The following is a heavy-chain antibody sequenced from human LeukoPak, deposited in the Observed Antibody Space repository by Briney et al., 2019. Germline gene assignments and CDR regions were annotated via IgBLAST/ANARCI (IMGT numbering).Heavy chain of an antibody. D-gene: IGHD3-10*01. CDR2: INPNSGGT. CDR1: TXXXXY. V-gene: IGHV1-2*02. J-gene: IGHJ4*02. CDR3: ARGGVARGVIMKFDY. Sequence: TXXXXYMXXVRQAPGQGLEWMXXINPNSGGTNYAQKFQGRVTMTRDTSISTAYMELSRLRSDDTAVYYCARGGVARGVIMKFDYWGQGTLVTVSS.